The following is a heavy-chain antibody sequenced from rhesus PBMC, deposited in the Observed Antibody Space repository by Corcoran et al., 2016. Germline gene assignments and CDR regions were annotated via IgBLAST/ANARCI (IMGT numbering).Heavy chain of an antibody. Sequence: EVQLVESGGGLVQPGGSLRLSCAASGFTFSSYDMSWVLQAPGKGLEWFSYINYTCETIYYADSVKGRFTISRYNAKNSLSLQMSSLRAEDTAVYYCTRDWISVVITTPYGLDSWGQGVVVTVSS. CDR1: GFTFSSYD. CDR2: INYTCETI. CDR3: TRDWISVVITTPYGLDS. V-gene: IGHV3-136*01. J-gene: IGHJ6*01. D-gene: IGHD3-16*01.